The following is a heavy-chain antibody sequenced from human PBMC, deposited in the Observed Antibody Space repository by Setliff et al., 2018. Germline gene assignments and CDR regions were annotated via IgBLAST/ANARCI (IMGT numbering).Heavy chain of an antibody. Sequence: SETLSLTCTVSGDSISTYYWSWIRRPAGKGLEWIGRVFVDGSTNYNPSLKSRVTMSVDTSKNQFSLELTSVTAADTAIYYCARDTSSDWAAWFDPWGQGIQVTVSS. D-gene: IGHD3-22*01. V-gene: IGHV4-4*07. J-gene: IGHJ5*02. CDR3: ARDTSSDWAAWFDP. CDR1: GDSISTYY. CDR2: VFVDGST.